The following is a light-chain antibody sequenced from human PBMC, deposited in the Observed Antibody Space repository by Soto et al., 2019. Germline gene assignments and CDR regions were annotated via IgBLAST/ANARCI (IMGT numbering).Light chain of an antibody. CDR2: SNN. Sequence: QAVVTQPPSASETPGQRVTISCSGSSSNIGSNYVYWYQQLPGTAPKLLIYSNNQRPSGVPDRFSGSKSGTSASLAISGLRSEDEADYYCAAWDDSLSGYVVFGGGTKLTVL. J-gene: IGLJ2*01. CDR1: SSNIGSNY. V-gene: IGLV1-47*02. CDR3: AAWDDSLSGYVV.